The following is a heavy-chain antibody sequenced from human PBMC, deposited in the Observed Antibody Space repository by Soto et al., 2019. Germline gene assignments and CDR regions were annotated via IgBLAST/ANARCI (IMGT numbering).Heavy chain of an antibody. Sequence: GGSLRLSCAASGFTFSSYAMHWVRQAPGKGLEWVAVISYDGSNKYYADSVKGRFTISRDNSKNTLYLQMNSLRAEDTAVYYCARTPPRGIMITFGGVIDPPFDYWGQGTLVTVSS. CDR3: ARTPPRGIMITFGGVIDPPFDY. CDR1: GFTFSSYA. J-gene: IGHJ4*02. D-gene: IGHD3-16*02. V-gene: IGHV3-30-3*01. CDR2: ISYDGSNK.